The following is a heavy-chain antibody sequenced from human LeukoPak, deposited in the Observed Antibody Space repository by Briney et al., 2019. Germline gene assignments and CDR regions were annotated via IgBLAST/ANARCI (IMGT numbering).Heavy chain of an antibody. Sequence: SETLSLTCTVSGGSISSHYWSWIPQPPGKGLEWIGYIYYSGSTNYNPSLKSRVTISVDTSKNQFSLKLSSVPAADTAVYYCARVLLWFGELWFDPWGKGTLVTLSS. CDR2: IYYSGST. D-gene: IGHD3-10*01. V-gene: IGHV4-59*11. J-gene: IGHJ5*02. CDR3: ARVLLWFGELWFDP. CDR1: GGSISSHY.